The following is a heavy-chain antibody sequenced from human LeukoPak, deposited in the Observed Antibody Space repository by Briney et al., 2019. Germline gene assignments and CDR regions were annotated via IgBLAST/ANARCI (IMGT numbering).Heavy chain of an antibody. Sequence: ASVKVSCKASGYTFTSYGISWVRQAPGQGLEWMGWISAYNGNTNYAQKLQGRVTMTTDTSTSTAYMELRSLRSDDTAVYYCARVKVVYSSPSTEFDPWGQGTLVTVSS. CDR1: GYTFTSYG. V-gene: IGHV1-18*01. CDR3: ARVKVVYSSPSTEFDP. CDR2: ISAYNGNT. J-gene: IGHJ5*02. D-gene: IGHD6-6*01.